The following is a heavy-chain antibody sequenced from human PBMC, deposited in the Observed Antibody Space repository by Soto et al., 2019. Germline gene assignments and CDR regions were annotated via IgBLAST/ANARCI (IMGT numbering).Heavy chain of an antibody. Sequence: GGSLRLSCAASGFTFSSYGMHWVRQAPGKGLEWVAVIWYDGSNKYYADSVKGRFTISRDNSKNTLYLQMNSLRAEDTAVYYCARDRGSSGRYPDYYYGIDVWGQGTTVTVAS. D-gene: IGHD6-19*01. CDR2: IWYDGSNK. CDR3: ARDRGSSGRYPDYYYGIDV. CDR1: GFTFSSYG. V-gene: IGHV3-33*01. J-gene: IGHJ6*02.